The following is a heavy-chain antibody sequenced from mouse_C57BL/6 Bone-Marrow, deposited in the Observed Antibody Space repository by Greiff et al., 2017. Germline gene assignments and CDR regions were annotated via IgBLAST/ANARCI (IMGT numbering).Heavy chain of an antibody. J-gene: IGHJ3*01. V-gene: IGHV1-55*01. CDR3: ARRYYGSGSWFAY. Sequence: QVQLQQPGAELVKPGASVKMSCKASGYTFTSYWITWVKQRPGQGLAWIGDIYPGSGSTNYNEKFKSKATLTVDTSSSTAYMQLSSLTSEDSAVYYCARRYYGSGSWFAYWGQGTLVTVSA. CDR2: IYPGSGST. CDR1: GYTFTSYW. D-gene: IGHD1-1*01.